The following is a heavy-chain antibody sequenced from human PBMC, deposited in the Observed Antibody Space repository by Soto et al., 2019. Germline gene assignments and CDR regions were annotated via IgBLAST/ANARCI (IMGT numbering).Heavy chain of an antibody. V-gene: IGHV2-5*02. D-gene: IGHD3-9*01. CDR3: ALFRYVAYVVFDP. J-gene: IGHJ5*02. Sequence: QITLKESGPTLVKPTQTLTLTCTFSGFSLRSTGEGVGWIRQPPGKALEWLALIYWDDDKLYSPSLKNRLTITRVTSKNQVVLTVTDMGPVDTATYYCALFRYVAYVVFDPCGQGTPVIVSS. CDR2: IYWDDDK. CDR1: GFSLRSTGEG.